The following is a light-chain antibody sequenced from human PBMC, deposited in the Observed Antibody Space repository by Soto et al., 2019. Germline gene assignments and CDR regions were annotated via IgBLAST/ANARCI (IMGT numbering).Light chain of an antibody. Sequence: EIVLTQSPGTLSLSPGERATLSCRASQSVSSSYLAWYQQKPGQAPRLLIYDASYRATGIPARFSGSGSGTDFTLTISSLEPEDSAVYYCQQRSNWPPGYTFGQGTRLEIK. V-gene: IGKV3D-20*02. CDR2: DAS. J-gene: IGKJ2*01. CDR3: QQRSNWPPGYT. CDR1: QSVSSSY.